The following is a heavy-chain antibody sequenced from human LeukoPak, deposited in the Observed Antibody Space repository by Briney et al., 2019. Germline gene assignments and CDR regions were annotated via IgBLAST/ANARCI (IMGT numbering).Heavy chain of an antibody. J-gene: IGHJ3*02. CDR2: INPNSGGT. CDR1: GYTFTGYY. D-gene: IGHD6-13*01. Sequence: GASVKVSCKASGYTFTGYYMHWVRQAPGQGLEWMGWINPNSGGTNYAQKFQGRVTMTRDTSISTAYMELSRLRSDDTAVYYCARALAAAGTDDAFDIWGQGTMVTVSS. CDR3: ARALAAAGTDDAFDI. V-gene: IGHV1-2*02.